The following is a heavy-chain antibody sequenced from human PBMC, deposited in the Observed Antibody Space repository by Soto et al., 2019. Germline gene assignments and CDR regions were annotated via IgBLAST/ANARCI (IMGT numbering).Heavy chain of an antibody. J-gene: IGHJ6*02. D-gene: IGHD6-19*01. CDR3: AGARXAVSYPNYYYGMDV. V-gene: IGHV4-34*01. Sequence: ASETLSLTCAVYGGPFSGYYWSWIRQPQGKGLEWIGEINHSGSTNYNPSLKSRVTISVDTSKNQFSLKLSSVTAADTAVYYCAGARXAVSYPNYYYGMDVWGQGTTVTVSS. CDR2: INHSGST. CDR1: GGPFSGYY.